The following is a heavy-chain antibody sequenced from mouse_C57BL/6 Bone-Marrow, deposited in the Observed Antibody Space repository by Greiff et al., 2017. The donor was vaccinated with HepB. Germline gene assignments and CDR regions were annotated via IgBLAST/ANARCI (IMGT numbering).Heavy chain of an antibody. V-gene: IGHV5-6*01. Sequence: EVQVVESGGDLVKPGGSLKLSCAASGFTFSSYGMSWVRQTPDKRLEWVATISSGGSYTYYPDSVKGRFTISRDNAKNTLYLQMSSLKSEDTAMYYCARHAAGYAMDYWGQGTSVTVSS. D-gene: IGHD1-2*01. CDR1: GFTFSSYG. CDR2: ISSGGSYT. CDR3: ARHAAGYAMDY. J-gene: IGHJ4*01.